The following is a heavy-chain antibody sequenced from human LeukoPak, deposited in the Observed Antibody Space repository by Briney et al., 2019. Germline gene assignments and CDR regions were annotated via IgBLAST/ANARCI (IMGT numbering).Heavy chain of an antibody. J-gene: IGHJ3*02. CDR1: GGSINSYY. CDR3: VRHLSAGRPAFDI. V-gene: IGHV4-59*08. CDR2: IYYSGST. D-gene: IGHD2-15*01. Sequence: SETLSLTCTVSGGSINSYYWSWIRQPPGKGQEWIGYIYYSGSTNYNPSLKSRVTISVDTSNNKFSLKLTSLTAADTAVYYCVRHLSAGRPAFDIWGQGTMVTVSS.